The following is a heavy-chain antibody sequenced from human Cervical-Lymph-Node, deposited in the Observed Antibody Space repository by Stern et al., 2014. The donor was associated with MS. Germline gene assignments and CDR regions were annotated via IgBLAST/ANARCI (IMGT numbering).Heavy chain of an antibody. CDR3: TKACDS. Sequence: QVQLVQSGAAVKKPGASVKVSCKTSGYTFTSDDIHWVRQASGQGLECRESMNPDSGDTGYAQKFQGRLTITRDTSISTAYMELTTLRSEDTAVYYCTKACDSWGQGTLVTVSS. J-gene: IGHJ4*02. CDR2: MNPDSGDT. V-gene: IGHV1-8*01. CDR1: GYTFTSDD.